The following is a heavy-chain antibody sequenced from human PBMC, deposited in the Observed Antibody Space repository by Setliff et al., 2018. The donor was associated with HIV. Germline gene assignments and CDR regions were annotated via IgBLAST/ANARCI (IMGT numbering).Heavy chain of an antibody. V-gene: IGHV1-8*02. CDR1: GYTFTTYD. CDR2: MNPNSGNT. D-gene: IGHD4-4*01. CDR3: ARGLRQNRSNSDVFDV. J-gene: IGHJ3*01. Sequence: GASVKVSCKASGYTFTTYDINWVRQATGQGLEWMGWMNPNSGNTGYVERFQGRVTMTRDTSISTVYMELTSLRSEGMAVYYCARGLRQNRSNSDVFDVWGQGTVVTVSS.